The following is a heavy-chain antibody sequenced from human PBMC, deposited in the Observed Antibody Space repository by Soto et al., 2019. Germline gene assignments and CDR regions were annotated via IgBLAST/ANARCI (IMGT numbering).Heavy chain of an antibody. Sequence: ASVKVSCKASGYPFTYYHVHWVRQAPGQGLEWMGIINPNGGDTTYAQKFQGRVTIYRDTSARTVYMELRSLTSEDTAVYYCARELAAPGTSFDYWGQGALVNASS. CDR2: INPNGGDT. J-gene: IGHJ4*02. CDR3: ARELAAPGTSFDY. V-gene: IGHV1-46*01. D-gene: IGHD6-13*01. CDR1: GYPFTYYH.